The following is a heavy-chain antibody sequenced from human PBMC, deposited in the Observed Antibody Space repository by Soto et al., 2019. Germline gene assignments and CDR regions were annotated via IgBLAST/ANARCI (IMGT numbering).Heavy chain of an antibody. CDR1: GYTFTTYG. D-gene: IGHD6-19*01. J-gene: IGHJ4*02. Sequence: QVQLVQSGAEVKESGASVKVSCKASGYTFTTYGVAWVRRAPGQGLEWMGWISGSNGDTKYAQNLQNIVSLTTDTSTNTAYMEPRSLTPDDTAIYFCGRGGLAVSGTYDFWGQGTLVTVSS. CDR2: ISGSNGDT. V-gene: IGHV1-18*01. CDR3: GRGGLAVSGTYDF.